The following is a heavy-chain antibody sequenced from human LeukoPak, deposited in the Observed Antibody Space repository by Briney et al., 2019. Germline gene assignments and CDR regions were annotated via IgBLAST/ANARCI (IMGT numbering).Heavy chain of an antibody. V-gene: IGHV3-30*04. D-gene: IGHD4-23*01. Sequence: GRSPRLSCAASGFTFSSYAMHWVRQAPGKGLEWVAVISYDGSNKYYADSVKGRFTISRDNSKNTLYLQMNSLRAEDTAVYYCARGVRACLDYWGQGTPVTVSS. J-gene: IGHJ4*02. CDR2: ISYDGSNK. CDR1: GFTFSSYA. CDR3: ARGVRACLDY.